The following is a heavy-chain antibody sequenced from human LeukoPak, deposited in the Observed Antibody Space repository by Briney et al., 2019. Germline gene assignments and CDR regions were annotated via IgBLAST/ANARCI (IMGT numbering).Heavy chain of an antibody. CDR1: SSYS. CDR3: ARLVRDYGDYGGYFDY. Sequence: SSYSMNWVRQAPGKGLEWIGSIYYSGSTYYNPSLKSRVTISVDTSKNQFSLKLSSVTAADTAVYYCARLVRDYGDYGGYFDYWGQGTLVTVSS. V-gene: IGHV4-39*01. J-gene: IGHJ4*02. CDR2: IYYSGST. D-gene: IGHD4-17*01.